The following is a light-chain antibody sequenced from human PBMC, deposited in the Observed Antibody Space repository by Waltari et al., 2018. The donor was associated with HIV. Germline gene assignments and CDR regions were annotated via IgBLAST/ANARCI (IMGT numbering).Light chain of an antibody. CDR2: YAS. CDR3: HQSSSFPLT. CDR1: QSIGTI. J-gene: IGKJ4*01. V-gene: IGKV6-21*01. Sequence: EIVLTQSPDFQSVTPTEEVTITCRASQSIGTILHRYHQKPDQSPQVLFKYASQALSGVPSRFMGSGSVTDCTRTINSLEGEEAATYYCHQSSSFPLTFGGGTKVEIK.